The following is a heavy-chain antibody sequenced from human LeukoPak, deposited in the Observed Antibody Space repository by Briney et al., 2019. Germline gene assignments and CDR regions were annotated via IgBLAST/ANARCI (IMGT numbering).Heavy chain of an antibody. CDR2: IYPGDSDT. Sequence: GESLKISCKGSGYSFTTYWIAWVRQMPGKGLEWMGVIYPGDSDTRYSPSFQGQVTLSADKSISTAYLQWSSLKTSDTAIYYCARALVGAATLSYWGQGTLVTVSS. V-gene: IGHV5-51*01. CDR1: GYSFTTYW. CDR3: ARALVGAATLSY. J-gene: IGHJ4*02. D-gene: IGHD1-26*01.